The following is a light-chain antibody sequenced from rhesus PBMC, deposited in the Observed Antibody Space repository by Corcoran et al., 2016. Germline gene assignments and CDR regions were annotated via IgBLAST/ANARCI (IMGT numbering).Light chain of an antibody. V-gene: IGKV1-19*01. J-gene: IGKJ4*01. CDR3: QQYDDLPLT. Sequence: DIQMTQSPSSLSASVGDKVTITCHASQDISSWLAWYPQKPGKAPKPLIYYASTLKSGVPSRFRGSGSGTDYTLTISSLQPEDFATYYCQQYDDLPLTFGGGTKVEIK. CDR1: QDISSW. CDR2: YAS.